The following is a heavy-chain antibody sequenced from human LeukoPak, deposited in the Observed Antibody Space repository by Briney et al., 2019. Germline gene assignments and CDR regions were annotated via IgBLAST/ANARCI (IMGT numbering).Heavy chain of an antibody. V-gene: IGHV1-18*04. CDR2: ISAYNGNT. CDR3: ARVARPGSLVGVSWFDP. Sequence: ASVKVSCKASGYTFTSYYMHWVRQAPGQGLEWMGWISAYNGNTNYAQKLQGRVTMTTDTSTSTAYMELRSLRSDDTAVYYCARVARPGSLVGVSWFDPWGQGTLVTVSS. J-gene: IGHJ5*02. CDR1: GYTFTSYY. D-gene: IGHD2-8*01.